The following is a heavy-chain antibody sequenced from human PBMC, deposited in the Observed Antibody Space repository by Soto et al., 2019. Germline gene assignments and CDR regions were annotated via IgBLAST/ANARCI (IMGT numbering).Heavy chain of an antibody. D-gene: IGHD3-16*01. Sequence: QLQLQESGSGLVKPSQTLSLTCAVSGGSTSSGGYSWSWLRQPPGKGLEWIGYISHSGSTYYNPSLKSRVTISVDTSKNQFSLRLSSVTAADTAVYYCARGGLIPDYWGQGTLVTVSS. V-gene: IGHV4-30-2*01. CDR1: GGSTSSGGYS. CDR2: ISHSGST. J-gene: IGHJ4*02. CDR3: ARGGLIPDY.